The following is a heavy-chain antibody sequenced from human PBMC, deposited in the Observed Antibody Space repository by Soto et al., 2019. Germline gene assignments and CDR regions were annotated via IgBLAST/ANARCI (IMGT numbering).Heavy chain of an antibody. CDR2: INGDGSQT. J-gene: IGHJ4*02. CDR3: AGDSPHDSTVAEDY. CDR1: GFSLSTHW. D-gene: IGHD3-22*01. V-gene: IGHV3-74*01. Sequence: PGGSLRLSCAASGFSLSTHWMRWVRQVPGKGLAWVSRINGDGSQTTYADSVRGRLTVSRDNAKNTLYLQMNNLRVEDTAVYYCAGDSPHDSTVAEDYWGQGTLVTVSS.